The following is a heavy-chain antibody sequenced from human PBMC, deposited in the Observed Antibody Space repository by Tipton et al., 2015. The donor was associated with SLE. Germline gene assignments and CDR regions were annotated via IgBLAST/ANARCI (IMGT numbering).Heavy chain of an antibody. CDR1: GDSISRSSYY. D-gene: IGHD3-3*01. CDR2: IYYTGRT. J-gene: IGHJ4*02. CDR3: ARDFQTIFGVVIIRYFDY. Sequence: TLSLTCTVSGDSISRSSYYWGWIRQPPGKGLEWIGSIYYTGRTHYNPSPKSRVTISVDTSKDQFFLRLTSVTAADTAVYYCARDFQTIFGVVIIRYFDYWGQGTLVTVSS. V-gene: IGHV4-39*07.